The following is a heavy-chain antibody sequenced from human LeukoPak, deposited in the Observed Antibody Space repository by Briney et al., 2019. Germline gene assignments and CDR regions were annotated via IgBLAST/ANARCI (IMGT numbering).Heavy chain of an antibody. CDR1: GFTFDDYA. CDR2: VSWNGRST. V-gene: IGHV3-43D*04. Sequence: PGGSLRLSCAASGFTFDDYAMHWVRQTPGKGLEWVSLVSWNGRSTSYADSVKGRFTISRDNSKNSLYLQMNSLRPEDTALYYCAKDTVSSGYSYYAMDVWGKGTTATVSS. J-gene: IGHJ6*04. D-gene: IGHD5-18*01. CDR3: AKDTVSSGYSYYAMDV.